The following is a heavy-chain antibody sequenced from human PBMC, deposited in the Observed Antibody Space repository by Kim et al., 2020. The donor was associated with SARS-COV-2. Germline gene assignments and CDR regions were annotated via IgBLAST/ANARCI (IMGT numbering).Heavy chain of an antibody. J-gene: IGHJ4*02. V-gene: IGHV3-30*18. CDR1: GFIFSTYG. Sequence: GGSLRLSCAASGFIFSTYGMHWVRQAPGKGLEWVAVISKDGSSQYYADSVKGRFTISRDNSKNALYLQMSSLRVEDTAVYYCAKLWNYFDSWGQGTLVTV. D-gene: IGHD2-21*01. CDR3: AKLWNYFDS. CDR2: ISKDGSSQ.